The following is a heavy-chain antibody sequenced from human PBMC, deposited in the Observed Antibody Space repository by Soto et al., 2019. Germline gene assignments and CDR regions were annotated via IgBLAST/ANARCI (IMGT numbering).Heavy chain of an antibody. V-gene: IGHV4-61*01. CDR3: ARYCTNSDCRHLYYLDX. J-gene: IGHJ4*02. Sequence: PSETLSLTFTVSGGSVSNGMYYWSWIRQPPGKGLELIGNVYFTGTTMYNPSLKSRVTMSVDTYKGQFFLKLTSVTAADTAGYYWARYCTNSDCRHLYYLDXWGLRTLV. CDR2: VYFTGTT. D-gene: IGHD2-8*01. CDR1: GGSVSNGMYY.